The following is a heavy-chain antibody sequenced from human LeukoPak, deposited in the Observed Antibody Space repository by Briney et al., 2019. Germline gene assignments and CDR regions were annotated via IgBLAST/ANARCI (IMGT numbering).Heavy chain of an antibody. V-gene: IGHV3-7*01. D-gene: IGHD1-1*01. J-gene: IGHJ5*02. Sequence: GGSLRLSCAASGFTFSNYWMSWVRQTPGKGLEWVAEIKQDGSEKNYVDSVKGRFIISRDDTKSSLSLQMNSLRDEDTAVYYCARDKYMSGHVGSLFDPWGQGTLVIVSS. CDR3: ARDKYMSGHVGSLFDP. CDR2: IKQDGSEK. CDR1: GFTFSNYW.